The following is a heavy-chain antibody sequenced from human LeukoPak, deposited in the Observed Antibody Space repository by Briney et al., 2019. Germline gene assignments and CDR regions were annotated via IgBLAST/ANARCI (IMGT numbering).Heavy chain of an antibody. CDR3: AGESFSRRAGITMVRGVITY. CDR1: GGTLSNYA. Sequence: ASVKVSCKASGGTLSNYAINWVRQAPGQGLEWMGRIIPILDTTNYAQKFQGRVTIITDESTSTAYMELITLRSGDTAVYYCAGESFSRRAGITMVRGVITYWGQGTPVTVSS. D-gene: IGHD3-10*01. J-gene: IGHJ4*02. V-gene: IGHV1-69*11. CDR2: IIPILDTT.